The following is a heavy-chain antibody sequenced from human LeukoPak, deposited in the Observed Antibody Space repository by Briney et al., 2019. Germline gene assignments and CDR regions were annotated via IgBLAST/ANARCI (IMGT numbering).Heavy chain of an antibody. CDR2: FTGGAVAT. CDR3: ARDSPLKGYNSGWATNSFDF. CDR1: GFNFRSYA. Sequence: GGSLRVSWAASGFNFRSYAMSWVRQAPGKWLEWVSTFTGGAVATYYADSVRGRHTISRDNSKNTLYLQMNSLRAEDTAVYYCARDSPLKGYNSGWATNSFDFWGQGTLVTVSS. J-gene: IGHJ4*02. D-gene: IGHD6-19*01. V-gene: IGHV3-23*01.